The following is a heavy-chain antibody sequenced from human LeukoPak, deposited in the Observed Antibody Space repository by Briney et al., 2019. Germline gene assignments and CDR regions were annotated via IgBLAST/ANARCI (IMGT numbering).Heavy chain of an antibody. CDR3: ARESTPRRLDTAMVRSDY. CDR1: LDSTTSNF. J-gene: IGHJ4*02. CDR2: IHRSGSP. V-gene: IGHV4-4*02. D-gene: IGHD5-18*01. Sequence: PSETLSLTCTVSLDSTTSNFWSWVRQPPGKGLEWIGEIHRSGSPNYNPSLQSRVTISIDRSRNQIALELSSVTAADTAVYYCARESTPRRLDTAMVRSDYWGQGTLVTVSS.